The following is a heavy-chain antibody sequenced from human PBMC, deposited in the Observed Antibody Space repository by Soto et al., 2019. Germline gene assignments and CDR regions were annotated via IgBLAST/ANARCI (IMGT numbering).Heavy chain of an antibody. Sequence: EVQLVESGGGLVQPGGSLRLSCAASGFTVSSNYMSWVRQAPGKGLEWVSVIYSDGGTYYADSVKGRFTISRHNSKNTLYLQMNSLRTEDTAVYYCARGSSGWYSHWYFDLWGRGILVTVSS. V-gene: IGHV3-53*04. CDR2: IYSDGGT. D-gene: IGHD6-19*01. CDR1: GFTVSSNY. J-gene: IGHJ2*01. CDR3: ARGSSGWYSHWYFDL.